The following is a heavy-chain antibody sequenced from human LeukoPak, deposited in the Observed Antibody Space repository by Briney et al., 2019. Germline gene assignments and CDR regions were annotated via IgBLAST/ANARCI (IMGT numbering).Heavy chain of an antibody. D-gene: IGHD1-26*01. V-gene: IGHV3-74*01. CDR3: SKGGRNVIDY. CDR1: GFTFSSYW. CDR2: INSDGSST. Sequence: GGSLRLSCAASGFTFSSYWMHWVRQAPGKGLVWVSRINSDGSSTSYADSVKGRLTISRDNAKNTLYLQMNSLRDEDTAVYYCSKGGRNVIDYWGQGTLVTVSS. J-gene: IGHJ4*02.